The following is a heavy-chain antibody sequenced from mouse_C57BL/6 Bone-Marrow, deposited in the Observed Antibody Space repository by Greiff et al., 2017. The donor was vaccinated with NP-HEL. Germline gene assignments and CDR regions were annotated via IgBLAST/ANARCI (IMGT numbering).Heavy chain of an antibody. J-gene: IGHJ1*03. CDR2: IDPANGNT. D-gene: IGHD1-1*01. CDR3: ASTTVVATGYFDV. V-gene: IGHV14-3*01. Sequence: EVMLVESVAELVRPGASVKLSCTASGFNIKNTYMHWVKQRPEQGLEWIGRIDPANGNTKYAPKFQGKATITADTSSNTAYLQLSSLTSEDTAIYYCASTTVVATGYFDVWGTGTTVTVSS. CDR1: GFNIKNTY.